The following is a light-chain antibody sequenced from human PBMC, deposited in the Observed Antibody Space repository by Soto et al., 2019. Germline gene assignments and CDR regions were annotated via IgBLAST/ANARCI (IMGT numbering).Light chain of an antibody. CDR3: GTWDSSLSAYV. CDR1: ISNIENNY. V-gene: IGLV1-51*01. Sequence: QSVLTLTPSVSAAPGQKFTISCSRSISNIENNYVSLYQQLPGTAPKLLIYDNNKRPSGIPDRFSGSKSGTSATLGITGLQTGDEADYYCGTWDSSLSAYVFGTGTKVTFL. J-gene: IGLJ1*01. CDR2: DNN.